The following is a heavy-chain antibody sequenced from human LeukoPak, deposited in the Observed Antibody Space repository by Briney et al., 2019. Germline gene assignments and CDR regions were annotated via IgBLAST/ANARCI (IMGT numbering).Heavy chain of an antibody. CDR1: GFTFTNYA. J-gene: IGHJ4*02. Sequence: GGSLRLSCAASGFTFTNYAMTSVRQAPGKGLEWVSTITICGTTYHADSVKGRFTISRDNSKKTLYLQMNSLRPEDTAVYSCAKDSRTGSPRAFDSWGQGTLVIVSS. CDR2: ITICGTT. D-gene: IGHD1-26*01. CDR3: AKDSRTGSPRAFDS. V-gene: IGHV3-23*01.